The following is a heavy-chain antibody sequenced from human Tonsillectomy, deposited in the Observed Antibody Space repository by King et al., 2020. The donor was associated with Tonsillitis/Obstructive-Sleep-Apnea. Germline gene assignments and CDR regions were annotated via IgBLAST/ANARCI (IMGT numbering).Heavy chain of an antibody. CDR3: ARVFPRRGYYYYYMDG. J-gene: IGHJ6*03. CDR2: IIPIFGTA. V-gene: IGHV1-69*01. CDR1: GGTFSSYA. Sequence: QLVQSGAEVKEPGSSVKVSCKASGGTFSSYAISWVRQAPGQGPEWMGGIIPIFGTATYARKFQGRVTTTADESTNTAYMELSSLRSEDTAVYYCARVFPRRGYYYYYMDGGGKGTAVTVS.